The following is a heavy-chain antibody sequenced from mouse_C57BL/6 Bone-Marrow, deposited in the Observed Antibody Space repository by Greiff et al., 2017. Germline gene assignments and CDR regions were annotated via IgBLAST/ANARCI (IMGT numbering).Heavy chain of an antibody. CDR1: GYTFTGYW. D-gene: IGHD1-1*01. CDR2: ILPGGGST. V-gene: IGHV1-9*01. J-gene: IGHJ4*01. CDR3: ARGGGITFRGDY. Sequence: QVQLMESGAELMKPGASVKLSCKATGYTFTGYWIEWVKQRPGHGLEWIGEILPGGGSTNYNEKFKGKATFTADTSSNTAYMQLSSLTTEDSAIYYCARGGGITFRGDYWGQGTSVTVSS.